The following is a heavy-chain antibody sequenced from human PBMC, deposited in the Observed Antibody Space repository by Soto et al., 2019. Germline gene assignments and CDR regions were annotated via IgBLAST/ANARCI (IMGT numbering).Heavy chain of an antibody. CDR1: GDSTSSRSYF. J-gene: IGHJ4*02. D-gene: IGHD6-19*01. CDR3: ARDGLVSPFDY. V-gene: IGHV4-39*07. CDR2: IYYSGST. Sequence: SETLSLTCSVSGDSTSSRSYFWGWIRQPPGKGLEWIGSIYYSGSTYYNPSLKSRVTISVDTSKNQFSLKLSSVTAADTAVYYCARDGLVSPFDYWGQGTLVNVSS.